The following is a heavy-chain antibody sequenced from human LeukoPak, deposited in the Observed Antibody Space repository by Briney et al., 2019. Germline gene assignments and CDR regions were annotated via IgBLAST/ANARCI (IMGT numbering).Heavy chain of an antibody. V-gene: IGHV4-34*01. CDR3: ARGQIRYSYGIFDY. J-gene: IGHJ4*02. D-gene: IGHD5-18*01. Sequence: SETLSLTCAVYGGSFSGYYWSWIRQPPGKGLEWIGEINHSGSTNYNPSLKSRVTISVDTSKNQFSLKLSSVTAADTAVSYCARGQIRYSYGIFDYWGQGTLVTVS. CDR2: INHSGST. CDR1: GGSFSGYY.